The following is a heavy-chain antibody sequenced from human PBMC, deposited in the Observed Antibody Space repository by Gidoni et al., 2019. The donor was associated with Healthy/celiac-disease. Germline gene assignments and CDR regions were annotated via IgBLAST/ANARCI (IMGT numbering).Heavy chain of an antibody. CDR3: ARPATIFGEMFAFDI. CDR1: GFPFSSYG. CDR2: IWYDGINK. V-gene: IGHV3-33*01. J-gene: IGHJ3*02. Sequence: QVQLVESGGGVVQPGRSLRLSCAASGFPFSSYGMHWVRQAPGKGLEWVAVIWYDGINKYYADSVKGRFTISRDNSKNTLYLQMNSLRAEDTAVYYCARPATIFGEMFAFDIWGQGTMVTVSS. D-gene: IGHD3-3*01.